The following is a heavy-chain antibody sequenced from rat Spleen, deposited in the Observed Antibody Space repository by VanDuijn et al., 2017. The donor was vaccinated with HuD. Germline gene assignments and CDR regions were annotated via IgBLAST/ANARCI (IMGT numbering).Heavy chain of an antibody. CDR3: TTMSNWFVY. CDR2: ITDRGDST. CDR1: GFILSDYY. Sequence: EVQLVESDGGLVQPGRSLKLSCAASGFILSDYYMAWVRQTPTKGLEWVATITDRGDSTYYRDSVKGRFTISRDNAKSTLYLQMDSLRSEDTATYYCTTMSNWFVYWGQGTLVTVSS. J-gene: IGHJ3*01. V-gene: IGHV5-20*01.